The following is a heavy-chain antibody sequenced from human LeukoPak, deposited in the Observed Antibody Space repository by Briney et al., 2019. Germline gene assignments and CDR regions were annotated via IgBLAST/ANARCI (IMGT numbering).Heavy chain of an antibody. CDR2: INHSGST. J-gene: IGHJ4*02. Sequence: SETLSLTCAVYGGSLSGYYWSWIRQPPGKGLEWIGEINHSGSTNYNPSLKSRVTISVDTSKNQFSLKLSSVTAADTAVYYCARRRSSRFDYWGQGTLVTVSS. CDR3: ARRRSSRFDY. D-gene: IGHD6-19*01. CDR1: GGSLSGYY. V-gene: IGHV4-34*01.